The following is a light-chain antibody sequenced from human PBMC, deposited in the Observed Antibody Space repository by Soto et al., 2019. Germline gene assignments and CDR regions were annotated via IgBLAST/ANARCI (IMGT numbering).Light chain of an antibody. CDR2: LGS. CDR3: MQALQTPWT. V-gene: IGKV2-28*01. Sequence: DIVMTQSPLALPVTPGEPASISCRSSQSLLHSNGYNCLNWYLQKPGQSPQLLIYLGSYRASGVPDRFSGSGSGTDFTLRISRLEAEDVGVYYCMQALQTPWTFGQGTRVEIK. J-gene: IGKJ1*01. CDR1: QSLLHSNGYNC.